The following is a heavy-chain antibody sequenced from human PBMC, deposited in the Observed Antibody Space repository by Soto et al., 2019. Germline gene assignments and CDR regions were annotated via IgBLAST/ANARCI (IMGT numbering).Heavy chain of an antibody. CDR2: ISSSCSYI. CDR1: GFTFSSYS. J-gene: IGHJ3*02. V-gene: IGHV3-21*01. D-gene: IGHD3-3*01. CDR3: ARDRRITIFGVVTLGDAFDI. Sequence: GGSLRLSCAASGFTFSSYSMNWVRQAPGKGLEWVSSISSSCSYIYYADSVKGRFTISRDNAKNSLYLQMNSLRAEDTAVYYCARDRRITIFGVVTLGDAFDIWGQGTMVTVSS.